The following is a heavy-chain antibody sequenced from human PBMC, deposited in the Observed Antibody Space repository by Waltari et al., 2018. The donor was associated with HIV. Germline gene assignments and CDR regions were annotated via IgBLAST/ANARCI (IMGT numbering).Heavy chain of an antibody. D-gene: IGHD2-2*01. Sequence: QVQLQESGPGLVKPSQTLSLTCTVSGVPISSGGYYWSWIRQHPGKGLEWIGYIYYSGSTYYNPSLKSRVTISVDTSKNQFSLKLSSVTAADTAVYYCARDYQLSYGAWFDPWGQGTLVTISS. CDR2: IYYSGST. V-gene: IGHV4-31*03. CDR3: ARDYQLSYGAWFDP. J-gene: IGHJ5*02. CDR1: GVPISSGGYY.